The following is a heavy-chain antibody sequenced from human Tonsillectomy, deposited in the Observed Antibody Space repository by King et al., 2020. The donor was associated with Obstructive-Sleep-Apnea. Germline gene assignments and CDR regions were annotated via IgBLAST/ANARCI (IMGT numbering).Heavy chain of an antibody. J-gene: IGHJ6*02. CDR2: IRWNNGDI. CDR3: AKASQGPYLGPYYYAMDV. CDR1: GFTFDDYA. Sequence: VQLVESGGGLVQPGRSLRRSCAASGFTFDDYAMHWVRQAPVKGRGWVSGIRWNNGDIGYEDSVKGRFTIPRDKAKNSLYTQMNRLRGEDTALYYCAKASQGPYLGPYYYAMDVWGQGTTVTVSS. V-gene: IGHV3-9*01. D-gene: IGHD3-16*01.